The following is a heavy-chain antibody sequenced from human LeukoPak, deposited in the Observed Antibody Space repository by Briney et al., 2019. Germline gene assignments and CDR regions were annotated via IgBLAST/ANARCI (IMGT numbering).Heavy chain of an antibody. CDR3: ARSRQRDIVVVPAATSSYYYYYYMDV. CDR1: GGTFSSYA. CDR2: IIPIFGTA. V-gene: IGHV1-69*13. D-gene: IGHD2-2*01. Sequence: ASVKVSCKASGGTFSSYAISWVRQAPGQGLEWMGGIIPIFGTANYAQKFQGRVTITADESTSTAYMELSSLRSEDTAVYYCARSRQRDIVVVPAATSSYYYYYYMDVWGKGTTVTVFS. J-gene: IGHJ6*03.